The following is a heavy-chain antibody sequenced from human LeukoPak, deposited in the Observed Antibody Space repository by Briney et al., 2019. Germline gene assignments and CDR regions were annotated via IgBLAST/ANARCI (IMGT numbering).Heavy chain of an antibody. Sequence: NPGGSLRLSCAASGFTFSSYEMNWVRQAPGKGLEWVSSISSSSSYIFYADSVKGRFTMSRDNAKKSLFLQMNSLRAEDTAVYYCARDYGDYEPGRHHYYYYYMDVWGKGTTVTVSS. CDR3: ARDYGDYEPGRHHYYYYYMDV. D-gene: IGHD4-17*01. V-gene: IGHV3-21*01. CDR2: ISSSSSYI. J-gene: IGHJ6*03. CDR1: GFTFSSYE.